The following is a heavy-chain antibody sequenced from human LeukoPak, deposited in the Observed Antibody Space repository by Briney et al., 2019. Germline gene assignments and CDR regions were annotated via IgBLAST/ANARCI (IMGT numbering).Heavy chain of an antibody. CDR3: AREQQLGYDY. D-gene: IGHD6-13*01. V-gene: IGHV1-69*05. CDR1: GGTFSSYA. J-gene: IGHJ4*02. Sequence: ASVKVSCKASGGTFSSYAISWVRQAPGQGLEWMGGIIPIFGTANYAQKFQGRVTMTRDTSTSTVYMELSSLRSEDTAVYYCAREQQLGYDYWGQGTLVTVSS. CDR2: IIPIFGTA.